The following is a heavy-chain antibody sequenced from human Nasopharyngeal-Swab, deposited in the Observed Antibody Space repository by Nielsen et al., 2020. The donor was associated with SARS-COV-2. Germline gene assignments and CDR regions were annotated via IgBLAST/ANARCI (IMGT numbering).Heavy chain of an antibody. D-gene: IGHD6-6*01. Sequence: GSLRLSCAVYGGSFSGYYWSRIRQPPGKGLEWIGEINHSGSTNYNPSLKSRVTISVDTSKNQFSLKLSSVTAADTAVYYCAREYSSSSALLDYWGQGTLVTVSS. CDR2: INHSGST. CDR3: AREYSSSSALLDY. V-gene: IGHV4-34*01. CDR1: GGSFSGYY. J-gene: IGHJ4*02.